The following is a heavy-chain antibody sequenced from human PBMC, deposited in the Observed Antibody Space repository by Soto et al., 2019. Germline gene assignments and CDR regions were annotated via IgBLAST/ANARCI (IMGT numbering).Heavy chain of an antibody. D-gene: IGHD2-2*01. J-gene: IGHJ6*02. CDR3: ASRYCSSTSCYAGIWGRRYYYYGMDV. CDR1: GRTFSSYA. Sequence: ASVKVSCKASGRTFSSYAISWVRQAPGQGLEWMGGIIPFFGTANYAQKFQGRVTITADESTSTAYMELSSLRSEDTAVYYCASRYCSSTSCYAGIWGRRYYYYGMDVWGQGTTVTVSS. CDR2: IIPFFGTA. V-gene: IGHV1-69*13.